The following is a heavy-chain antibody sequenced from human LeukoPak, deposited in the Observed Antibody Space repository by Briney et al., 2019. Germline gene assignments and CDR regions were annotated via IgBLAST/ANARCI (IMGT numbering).Heavy chain of an antibody. CDR2: IFYSGST. V-gene: IGHV4-39*01. J-gene: IGHJ4*02. CDR3: ARQSSAAGTPVY. D-gene: IGHD6-13*01. Sequence: PSETLSLTCTVSGGSVSSDTYYWGWLRQSPGKGLEWIGSIFYSGSTYYNPSLKSRVTISVDTSTNQFSLKLNSVTAADTAVYYCARQSSAAGTPVYWGQGTLVTVSS. CDR1: GGSVSSDTYY.